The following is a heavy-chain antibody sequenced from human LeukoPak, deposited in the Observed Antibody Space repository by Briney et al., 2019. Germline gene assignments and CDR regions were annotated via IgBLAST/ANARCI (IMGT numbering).Heavy chain of an antibody. CDR1: GFTFSSYW. D-gene: IGHD3-10*01. CDR3: ARGHYGSGSLIPDY. V-gene: IGHV3-7*04. CDR2: IKQDGSEK. J-gene: IGHJ4*02. Sequence: GGSLRLSCAASGFTFSSYWMSWVRQAPGKGLEWVANIKQDGSEKYYVDSVKGRFTISRDNAMNSLYLQMNSLRAEDTAVYYCARGHYGSGSLIPDYWGQGTLVTVSS.